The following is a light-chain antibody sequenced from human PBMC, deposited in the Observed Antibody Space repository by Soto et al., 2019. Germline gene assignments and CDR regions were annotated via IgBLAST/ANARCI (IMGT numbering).Light chain of an antibody. CDR1: SSDVGSYNL. V-gene: IGLV2-23*02. CDR3: CSYAGSSTR. Sequence: QSALTQPASVSGSPGQSITISCTGTSSDVGSYNLVSWYQQHPDKAPKLMIYEVSKRPSGVSNRFSGSKSGNTASLTISGLQAEDEADYYCCSYAGSSTRFGGGTQLTVL. CDR2: EVS. J-gene: IGLJ2*01.